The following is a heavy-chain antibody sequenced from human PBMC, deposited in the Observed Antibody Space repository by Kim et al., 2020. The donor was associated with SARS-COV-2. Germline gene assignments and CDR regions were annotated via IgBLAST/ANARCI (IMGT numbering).Heavy chain of an antibody. D-gene: IGHD3-22*01. CDR1: GGSISSGGYY. V-gene: IGHV4-31*03. J-gene: IGHJ4*02. Sequence: SETLSLTCTVSGGSISSGGYYWSWIRQHPGKGLEWIGYIYYSGSTYYNPSLKSRVTISVDTSKNQFSLKLSSVTAADTAVYYCARVRTGVVVIDYWGQGTLVTVSS. CDR2: IYYSGST. CDR3: ARVRTGVVVIDY.